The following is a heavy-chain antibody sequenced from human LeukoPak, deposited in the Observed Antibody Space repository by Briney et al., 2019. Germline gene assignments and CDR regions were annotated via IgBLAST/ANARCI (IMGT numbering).Heavy chain of an antibody. CDR1: GGSINTYY. V-gene: IGHV4-59*12. CDR2: IYSDGST. D-gene: IGHD5-24*01. CDR3: ASLNRRDGYNSADY. Sequence: SETLSLTCTVSGGSINTYYWSWIRQPPGKGLEWLGYIYSDGSTNYNPSLKSRLTISVDTSKNQFSLKLSSVTAADTAVYHCASLNRRDGYNSADYWGQGTLVTVSS. J-gene: IGHJ4*02.